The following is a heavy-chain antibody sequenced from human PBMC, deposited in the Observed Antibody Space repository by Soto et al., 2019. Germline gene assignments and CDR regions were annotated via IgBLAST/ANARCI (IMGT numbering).Heavy chain of an antibody. CDR1: GGTFSSYA. J-gene: IGHJ5*02. Sequence: GAPVKVSCKASGGTFSSYAISWVRQAPGQGLEWMGGIIPIFGTANYAQKFQGRVTITADESTSTAYMELSSLRSEDTAVYYCASLSKQTPAAGAGPWFDPWGQGTLVTVSS. CDR2: IIPIFGTA. CDR3: ASLSKQTPAAGAGPWFDP. D-gene: IGHD6-13*01. V-gene: IGHV1-69*13.